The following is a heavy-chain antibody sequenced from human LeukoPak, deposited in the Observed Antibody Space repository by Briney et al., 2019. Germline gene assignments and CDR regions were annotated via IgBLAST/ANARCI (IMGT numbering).Heavy chain of an antibody. CDR2: IKQDGSEQ. V-gene: IGHV3-7*01. D-gene: IGHD6-19*01. Sequence: GGSLRLSCAASGFTFSSYWMSWVRQAPGKGLEWVANIKQDGSEQYYVDSVKGRFTISRDNAKNSLYLQMNSLRAEDTAVYYCAREWFSPTGYSSGWYDYWGQGTLVTVSS. CDR3: AREWFSPTGYSSGWYDY. CDR1: GFTFSSYW. J-gene: IGHJ4*02.